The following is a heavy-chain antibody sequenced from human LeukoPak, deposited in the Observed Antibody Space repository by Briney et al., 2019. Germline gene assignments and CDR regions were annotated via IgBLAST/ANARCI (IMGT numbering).Heavy chain of an antibody. D-gene: IGHD3-22*01. CDR2: IYYSGST. Sequence: SETLSLTCTVSGGSISSYYWSWIRQPPGKGLEWIGYIYYSGSTYYNPSLKSRVTISVDTSKNQFSLNLRSVTATDTAIYFCARDPDYYDPGYWGQGTLVTVSS. V-gene: IGHV4-4*08. CDR1: GGSISSYY. J-gene: IGHJ4*02. CDR3: ARDPDYYDPGY.